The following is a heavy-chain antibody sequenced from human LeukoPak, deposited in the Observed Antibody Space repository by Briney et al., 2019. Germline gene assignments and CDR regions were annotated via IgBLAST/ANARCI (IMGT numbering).Heavy chain of an antibody. CDR1: GFTFSSFA. J-gene: IGHJ2*01. Sequence: GGSLRLSCVGSGFTFSSFAMSWVRQAAGKALEWVSGISGSGTGTYYADSVKGRVTISRDNSKSRLFLQMTSLRADDTAVYYCAKDQTMGWYFDLWGRGTLVTVSS. D-gene: IGHD4/OR15-4a*01. CDR3: AKDQTMGWYFDL. CDR2: ISGSGTGT. V-gene: IGHV3-23*01.